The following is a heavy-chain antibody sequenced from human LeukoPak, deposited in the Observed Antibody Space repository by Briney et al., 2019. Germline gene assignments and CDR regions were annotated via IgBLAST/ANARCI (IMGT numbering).Heavy chain of an antibody. J-gene: IGHJ3*02. CDR1: GFTFSSYA. V-gene: IGHV3-23*01. CDR3: AKERARDDAFDI. Sequence: GGSLRLSCAASGFTFSSYAMSWVRQAPGKGLEWVSAISGSGGSTYYADSVRGRFTISRDNSKSTVYLQMNSLRAEDTAVYYCAKERARDDAFDIWGQGTMVTVSS. CDR2: ISGSGGST.